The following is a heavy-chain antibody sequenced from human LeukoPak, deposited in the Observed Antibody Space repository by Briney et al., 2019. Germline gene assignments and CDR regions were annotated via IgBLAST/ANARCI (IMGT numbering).Heavy chain of an antibody. V-gene: IGHV1-3*01. CDR1: GYIFTSYA. D-gene: IGHD1-26*01. CDR3: ALTLRAWVDY. Sequence: GASVKVSCKASGYIFTSYAMHWVRQAPGQRLEWMGWINAGNGNTKYSQKFQGRVTMTRNTSISTAYMELSSLRSEDTAVYYCALTLRAWVDYWGQGTLVTVSS. CDR2: INAGNGNT. J-gene: IGHJ4*02.